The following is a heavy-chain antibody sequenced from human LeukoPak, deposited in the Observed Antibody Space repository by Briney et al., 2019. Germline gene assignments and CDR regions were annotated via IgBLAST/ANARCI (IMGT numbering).Heavy chain of an antibody. CDR3: ARSYGDYALGWFDP. CDR1: GGSFSGYY. J-gene: IGHJ5*02. Sequence: PSETLSLTCAVYGGSFSGYYWSWIRQPPGKGLEWIGEINHSGSTNYNPSLKSRVTISVDTSKNQFSLKLSSVTAADTAVYYCARSYGDYALGWFDPWGQGTLVTVPS. V-gene: IGHV4-34*01. CDR2: INHSGST. D-gene: IGHD4-17*01.